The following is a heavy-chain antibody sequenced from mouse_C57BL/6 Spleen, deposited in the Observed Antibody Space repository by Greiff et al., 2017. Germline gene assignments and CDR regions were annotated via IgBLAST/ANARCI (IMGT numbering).Heavy chain of an antibody. CDR2: ISYDGSN. CDR1: GYSITSGYY. J-gene: IGHJ1*03. Sequence: EVQLQESGPGLVKPSQSLSLTCSVTGYSITSGYYWNWIRQFPGNKLEWMGYISYDGSNNYNPSLKNRISITRDTSKNQFFLKLNSVTTEDTATYYCAREGDYYGSSYVYFDVWGTGTTVTVSS. CDR3: AREGDYYGSSYVYFDV. D-gene: IGHD1-1*01. V-gene: IGHV3-6*01.